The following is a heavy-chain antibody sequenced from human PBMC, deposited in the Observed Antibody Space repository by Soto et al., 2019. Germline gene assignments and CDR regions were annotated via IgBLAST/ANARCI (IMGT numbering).Heavy chain of an antibody. CDR3: XXXXXXXXXY. CDR1: GYTFSYYG. Sequence: QVQLVQSGAEVKKPGASVKVSCKASGYTFSYYGISWVRQAPGQGLEWMGWISTSNGHTNYAQKXXXXXXXXXXXXXXXXXXXXXXXXXXXXXXXXXXXXXXXXXXYWGQGTAVTVSS. V-gene: IGHV1-18*01. J-gene: IGHJ4*02. CDR2: ISTSNGHT.